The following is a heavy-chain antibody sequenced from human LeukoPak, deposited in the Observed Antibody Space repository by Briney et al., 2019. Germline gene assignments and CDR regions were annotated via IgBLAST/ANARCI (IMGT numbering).Heavy chain of an antibody. CDR1: EFTFSTYS. V-gene: IGHV3-23*01. J-gene: IGHJ6*03. Sequence: QTGGSLRLSCAASEFTFSTYSMNWVRQAQGKGLEWVSAISDSGAGTYYADSVKGRFTISRDNSKNTLYLQMNSLRAEDTAVYYCAKDRVATERYYMDVWGKGTTVTISS. CDR3: AKDRVATERYYMDV. D-gene: IGHD6-13*01. CDR2: ISDSGAGT.